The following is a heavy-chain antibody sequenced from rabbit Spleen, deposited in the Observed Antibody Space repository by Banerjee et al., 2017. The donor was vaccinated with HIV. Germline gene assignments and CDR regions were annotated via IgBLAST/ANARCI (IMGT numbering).Heavy chain of an antibody. V-gene: IGHV1S40*01. J-gene: IGHJ6*01. D-gene: IGHD1-1*01. CDR1: GFDFSAYTF. Sequence: LVEYGGDLVQPGASLTLTCTASGFDFSAYTFMCWVRQAPGKGLEWIACIDTGSSGFTYFATWAKGRFTCSKTSSTTVTLQMTRLTAADTATYFCARDTSSSFSSYGMDLWGQGTLVTVS. CDR3: ARDTSSSFSSYGMDL. CDR2: IDTGSSGFT.